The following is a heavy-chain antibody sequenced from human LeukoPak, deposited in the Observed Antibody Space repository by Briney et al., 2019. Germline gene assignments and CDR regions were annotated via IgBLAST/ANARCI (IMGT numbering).Heavy chain of an antibody. CDR1: GGTFSSDA. J-gene: IGHJ4*02. CDR2: IIPIFGTA. V-gene: IGHV1-69*13. Sequence: SVKVSCKASGGTFSSDAISWVRQAPGQGLEWMGGIIPIFGTANYAQKFQGRVTITAGESTSTAYMELSSLRSEDTAVYYCARSLWFGELFPQDYWGQGTLVTVSS. CDR3: ARSLWFGELFPQDY. D-gene: IGHD3-10*01.